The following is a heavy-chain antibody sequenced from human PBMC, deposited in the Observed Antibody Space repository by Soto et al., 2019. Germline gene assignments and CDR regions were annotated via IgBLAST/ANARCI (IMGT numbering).Heavy chain of an antibody. D-gene: IGHD2-15*01. CDR2: ISSSSSDI. CDR3: ATGVVAGIFDS. J-gene: IGHJ4*02. Sequence: GGSLRLSCAASGFTFSSYSMKWVRQAPGKGLEWVSYISSSSSDIYYADSVKGRFTISRDNAKNSLYMQMNSLRAEDTAVYYCATGVVAGIFDSWGQGTLVTVSS. V-gene: IGHV3-48*01. CDR1: GFTFSSYS.